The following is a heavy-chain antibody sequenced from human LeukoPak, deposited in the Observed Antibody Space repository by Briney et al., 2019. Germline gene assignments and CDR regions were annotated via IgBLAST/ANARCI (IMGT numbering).Heavy chain of an antibody. D-gene: IGHD3-22*01. CDR1: GFTFSSYW. Sequence: GGSLRLSCAASGFTFSSYWVSWVRQAPGKGLEWVANIKQDGSEKYYVDSVKGRFTISRDNAKNSLYLQMNSLRAEDTAVYYCARENYDSVHFDYWGQGTLVTVSS. J-gene: IGHJ4*02. CDR2: IKQDGSEK. V-gene: IGHV3-7*01. CDR3: ARENYDSVHFDY.